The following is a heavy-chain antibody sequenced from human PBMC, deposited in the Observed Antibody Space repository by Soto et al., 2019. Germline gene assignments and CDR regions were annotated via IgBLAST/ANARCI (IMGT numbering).Heavy chain of an antibody. J-gene: IGHJ6*02. D-gene: IGHD3-10*01. CDR1: GFTFSSYA. Sequence: GGSLRLSCAASGFTFSSYAMSWVRQAPGKGLEWVSAISGSGGSTYYADSVKGRFTISRDNSKNTLYLQMNSLRAEDTAVYYCAKAGTMVRGVIIASYYCYGMDVWGQGTTVTVSS. CDR2: ISGSGGST. V-gene: IGHV3-23*01. CDR3: AKAGTMVRGVIIASYYCYGMDV.